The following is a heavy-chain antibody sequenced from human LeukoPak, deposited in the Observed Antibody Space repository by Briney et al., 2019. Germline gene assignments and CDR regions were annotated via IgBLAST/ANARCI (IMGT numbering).Heavy chain of an antibody. V-gene: IGHV3-23*01. J-gene: IGHJ4*02. Sequence: GGSLRLSCAASGFTFSSYAMSWIRQAPGKGLEWVSAISGSGGSTYYADSVKGRFTISRDNSKNTLYLQMNSLRAEDTAVYYCAKAGWSGSYYYFDYWGQGTLVTVPS. CDR2: ISGSGGST. CDR3: AKAGWSGSYYYFDY. CDR1: GFTFSSYA. D-gene: IGHD1-26*01.